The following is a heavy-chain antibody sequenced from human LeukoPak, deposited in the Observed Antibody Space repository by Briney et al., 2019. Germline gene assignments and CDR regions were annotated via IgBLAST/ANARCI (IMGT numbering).Heavy chain of an antibody. V-gene: IGHV4-39*01. D-gene: IGHD3-3*01. CDR2: IYYSGST. Sequence: TSETLSLTCTVSGGSISSSSYYWGWIRQPPGKGLEWIGSIYYSGSTYYNPSLKGRVTISVDTSKNQFSLKLSSVTAADTAVYYCARVSTIFGVVLGDAFDIWGQGTMVTVSS. CDR1: GGSISSSSYY. J-gene: IGHJ3*02. CDR3: ARVSTIFGVVLGDAFDI.